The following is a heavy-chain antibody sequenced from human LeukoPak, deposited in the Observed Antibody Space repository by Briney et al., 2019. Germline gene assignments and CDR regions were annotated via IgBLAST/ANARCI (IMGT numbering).Heavy chain of an antibody. V-gene: IGHV4-34*01. CDR3: AREAMVRGVTISRYYYYYMDV. J-gene: IGHJ6*03. D-gene: IGHD3-10*01. Sequence: SETLSLTCAVYGGSFSGYYWSWIRQPPGKGLEWIGEINHSGSTNYNPSLKSRVTISVDTSKNQFSLKLSSVTAADTAVYYCAREAMVRGVTISRYYYYYMDVWGKGTTVTVSS. CDR2: INHSGST. CDR1: GGSFSGYY.